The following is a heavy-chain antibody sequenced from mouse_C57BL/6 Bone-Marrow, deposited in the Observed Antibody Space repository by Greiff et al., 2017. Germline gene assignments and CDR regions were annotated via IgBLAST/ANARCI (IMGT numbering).Heavy chain of an antibody. J-gene: IGHJ3*01. CDR2: IDPANGNT. D-gene: IGHD1-1*02. V-gene: IGHV14-3*01. Sequence: EVQLQQSVAELVRPGASVKLSCTASGFNIKHTYMHWVKQRPEQGLEWIGRIDPANGNTKSAPTFQGQATMTAYTSSSTAYLQLSRLTSEDTAVYYCARGGCYVAWFAYWGQGTLVTVSA. CDR1: GFNIKHTY. CDR3: ARGGCYVAWFAY.